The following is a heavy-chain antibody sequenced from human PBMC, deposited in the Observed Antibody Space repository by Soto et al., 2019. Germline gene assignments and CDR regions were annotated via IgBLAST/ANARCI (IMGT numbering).Heavy chain of an antibody. CDR2: ISWNSGSI. Sequence: SLKISCAASGFTFDDYAMHWVRQAPGKGLEWVSGISWNSGSIGYADSVKGRFTISRDNAKNSLYLQMNSLRAEDTALYYCAKAGYSSSWSIYYYYYMDVWGKGTTVTVSS. V-gene: IGHV3-9*01. D-gene: IGHD6-13*01. CDR1: GFTFDDYA. CDR3: AKAGYSSSWSIYYYYYMDV. J-gene: IGHJ6*03.